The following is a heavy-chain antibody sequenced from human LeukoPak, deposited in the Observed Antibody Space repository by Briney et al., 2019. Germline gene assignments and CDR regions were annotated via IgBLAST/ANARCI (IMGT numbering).Heavy chain of an antibody. Sequence: ASVKVSCKASGYTFTSYGLNWVRQAPGQGLEWMGWINTNTGNPTYAQGFTGRFVFSLDTSVSTAYLQISSLKAEDTAVYYCARSATPQYFQHWGQGTLVTVSS. J-gene: IGHJ1*01. CDR1: GYTFTSYG. V-gene: IGHV7-4-1*02. CDR2: INTNTGNP. CDR3: ARSATPQYFQH.